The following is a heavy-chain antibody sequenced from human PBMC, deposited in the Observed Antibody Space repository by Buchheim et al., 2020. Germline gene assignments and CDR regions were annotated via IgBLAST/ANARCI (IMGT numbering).Heavy chain of an antibody. CDR2: INHSGNT. Sequence: QVQLQQWGAGLLKTSETLSLTCAVYGGSFSGYYWSWIRQPPGKGLEWIGEINHSGNTNYNPSPKSRVTISVDTSKNQFSLKLTSVTAADTAVYYCARGDENFYYSGMDVWGQGTT. J-gene: IGHJ6*02. CDR1: GGSFSGYY. CDR3: ARGDENFYYSGMDV. V-gene: IGHV4-34*01.